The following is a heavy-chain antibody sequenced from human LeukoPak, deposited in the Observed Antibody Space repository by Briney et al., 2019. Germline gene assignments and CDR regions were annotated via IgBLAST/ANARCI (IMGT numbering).Heavy chain of an antibody. CDR1: GYTFTSYG. CDR3: ARVFRPSEDLDY. V-gene: IGHV1-8*02. J-gene: IGHJ4*02. Sequence: ASVKVSCKASGYTFTSYGINWVRQATGQGLEWMGWMNPNSGNTGYAQKFQGRVTMTRNTSISTAYMELSSLRSEDTAVYYCARVFRPSEDLDYWGQGTLVTVSS. CDR2: MNPNSGNT.